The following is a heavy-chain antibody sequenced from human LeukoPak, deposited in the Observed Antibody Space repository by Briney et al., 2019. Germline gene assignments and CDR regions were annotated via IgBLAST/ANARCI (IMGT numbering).Heavy chain of an antibody. Sequence: SETLSLTCTVSGGSISSYYWSWIRQPPGKGLEWIGYIYYSGSTNYNPSLKSRVTISVDTSKNQFSLKLSSVTAADTAVYYCARDRYRGDVWGQGTMITVSS. D-gene: IGHD1-14*01. CDR3: ARDRYRGDV. J-gene: IGHJ3*01. CDR1: GGSISSYY. V-gene: IGHV4-59*12. CDR2: IYYSGST.